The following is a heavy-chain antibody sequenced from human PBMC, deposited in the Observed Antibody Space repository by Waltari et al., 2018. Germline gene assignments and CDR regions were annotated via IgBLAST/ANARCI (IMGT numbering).Heavy chain of an antibody. CDR3: ASTPKSVGATTVYYFDY. Sequence: QVQLQESGPGLVKPSETLSLTCTVSGGSISSYYWRWIRQPAGKGLEWIGRIYTSGSTNYNPSLKSRVTMSVDTSKNQFSLKLSSVTAADTAVYYCASTPKSVGATTVYYFDYWGQGTLVTVSS. J-gene: IGHJ4*02. V-gene: IGHV4-4*07. CDR2: IYTSGST. CDR1: GGSISSYY. D-gene: IGHD1-26*01.